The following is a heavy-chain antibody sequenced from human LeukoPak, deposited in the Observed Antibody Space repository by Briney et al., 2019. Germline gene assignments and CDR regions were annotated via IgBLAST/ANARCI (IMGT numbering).Heavy chain of an antibody. J-gene: IGHJ3*02. Sequence: PGGSLRLSCTASGFTVSTNYMNWVRQAPGEGLEWVSVLHSAGSTYYADSVKGRFTISRDNSKNTLYLQMNSLRAEDTGVYYCARAPSERADNALDIWGQGTKVAVSS. CDR1: GFTVSTNY. CDR3: ARAPSERADNALDI. D-gene: IGHD1-14*01. V-gene: IGHV3-66*01. CDR2: LHSAGST.